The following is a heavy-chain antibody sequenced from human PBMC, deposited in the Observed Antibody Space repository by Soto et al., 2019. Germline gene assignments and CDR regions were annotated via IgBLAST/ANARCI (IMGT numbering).Heavy chain of an antibody. Sequence: KPSETLSLTCAFYGGSFSGYYWSWIRQPPRKGLEWIGEIDHSGSTNYNPSLKSRVTISLDTSKNQFSLKLSSVTAADTAVYYCAREKTYYDILTGYYWFDPWGQGTLVTVSS. J-gene: IGHJ5*02. V-gene: IGHV4-34*01. CDR2: IDHSGST. D-gene: IGHD3-9*01. CDR3: AREKTYYDILTGYYWFDP. CDR1: GGSFSGYY.